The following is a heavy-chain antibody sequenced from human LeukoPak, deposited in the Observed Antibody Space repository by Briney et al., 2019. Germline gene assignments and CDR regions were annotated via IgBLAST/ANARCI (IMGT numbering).Heavy chain of an antibody. J-gene: IGHJ6*02. CDR1: GFTFSSYA. Sequence: PGGSLRLSCAASGFTFSSYAMSWARQAPGKGLEWVSAISGSGGSTYYADSVKGRFTISRDNSKNTLYLQMNSLRAEDTAVYYCAKISGYDYQSDYGMDVWGQGTTVTVSS. CDR2: ISGSGGST. CDR3: AKISGYDYQSDYGMDV. D-gene: IGHD5-12*01. V-gene: IGHV3-23*01.